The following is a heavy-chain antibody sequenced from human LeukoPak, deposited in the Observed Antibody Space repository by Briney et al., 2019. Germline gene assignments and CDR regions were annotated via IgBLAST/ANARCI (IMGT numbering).Heavy chain of an antibody. CDR1: GGSFSGYY. CDR2: INHSGST. V-gene: IGHV4-34*01. CDR3: ARHRKVTMVRGVIIEPFDY. Sequence: SETLSLTCAVYGGSFSGYYWSWIRQPPGKGLEWIGEINHSGSTNYNPSLKSRVTISVDTSKNQFSLKLSSVTAADTAVYYCARHRKVTMVRGVIIEPFDYWGQGTLVTVSS. D-gene: IGHD3-10*01. J-gene: IGHJ4*02.